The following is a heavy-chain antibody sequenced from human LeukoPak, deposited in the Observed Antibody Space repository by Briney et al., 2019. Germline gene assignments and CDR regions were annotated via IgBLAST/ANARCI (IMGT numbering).Heavy chain of an antibody. V-gene: IGHV3-21*01. CDR1: GFTFSSYS. CDR3: ARETRYSGSYSIFDY. Sequence: AGGSLRLSCAASGFTFSSYSMNWVRQAPGKGLEWVSSISSSSSYIYYADSVKGRFTISRDNAKNSLYLQMNSLRAEDTAVYYCARETRYSGSYSIFDYWGQGTLVTVSS. J-gene: IGHJ4*02. D-gene: IGHD1-26*01. CDR2: ISSSSSYI.